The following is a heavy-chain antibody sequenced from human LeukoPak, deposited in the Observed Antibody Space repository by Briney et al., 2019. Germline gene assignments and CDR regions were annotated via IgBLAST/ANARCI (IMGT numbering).Heavy chain of an antibody. Sequence: PSETLSLTCTVSGGSVSSGSYYWSWIRQPPGKGLEWIGDIYYSGSTNYNPSLKSRVTISVDTSKNQFSLKLSSVTAADTAVYYCAREVRREQWLVTWGQGTLVTVSS. CDR3: AREVRREQWLVT. CDR1: GGSVSSGSYY. D-gene: IGHD6-19*01. J-gene: IGHJ5*02. V-gene: IGHV4-61*01. CDR2: IYYSGST.